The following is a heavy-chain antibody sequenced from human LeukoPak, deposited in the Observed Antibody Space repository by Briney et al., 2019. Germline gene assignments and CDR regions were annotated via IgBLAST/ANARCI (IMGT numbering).Heavy chain of an antibody. CDR1: GFTFGSYA. V-gene: IGHV3-23*01. D-gene: IGHD3-10*01. J-gene: IGHJ3*02. CDR2: VSGSGGST. Sequence: SGGSLRLSCAASGFTFGSYAMSWVRQAPGKGLEWVSAVSGSGGSTYYTDSVKGRFTISRDNSKNTLYLQMNTLRAEDTAVYYCARGFGPLDALDIWGQGTMVTVSS. CDR3: ARGFGPLDALDI.